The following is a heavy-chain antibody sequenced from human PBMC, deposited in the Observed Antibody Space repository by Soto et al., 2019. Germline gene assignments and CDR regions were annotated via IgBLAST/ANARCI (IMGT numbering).Heavy chain of an antibody. Sequence: QVQLVQSGAEVKKPGSSVKVSCKASGGTFSSYTISWVRQAPGQGLEWMGRIIPILGIANYAQKFQGRVTITADKSTSTAYMELRSLRSEDTAGYYCARKVGYCSGGSCYTNWYFDLWGRGTLVTVSS. CDR1: GGTFSSYT. J-gene: IGHJ2*01. V-gene: IGHV1-69*02. CDR3: ARKVGYCSGGSCYTNWYFDL. CDR2: IIPILGIA. D-gene: IGHD2-15*01.